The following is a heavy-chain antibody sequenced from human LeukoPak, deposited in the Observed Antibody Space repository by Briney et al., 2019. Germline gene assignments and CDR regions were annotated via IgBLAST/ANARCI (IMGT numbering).Heavy chain of an antibody. J-gene: IGHJ4*02. V-gene: IGHV4-39*01. CDR2: LYHSGST. CDR1: GGSISSGGYY. CDR3: ARHALATVTDPSFDY. Sequence: SETLSLTCTVSGGSISSGGYYWSWIRQPPGKGLEWIGSLYHSGSTYYKPSLKSRATISVDKSKNQCSLKLRSVTAADTAVYYCARHALATVTDPSFDYWGQGTLVTVSS. D-gene: IGHD2-21*02.